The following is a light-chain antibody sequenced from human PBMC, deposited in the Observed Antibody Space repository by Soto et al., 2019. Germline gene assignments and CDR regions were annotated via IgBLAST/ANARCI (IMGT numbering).Light chain of an antibody. V-gene: IGLV4-69*01. CDR1: SGHSSYA. CDR2: LDSDGSH. J-gene: IGLJ3*02. Sequence: QPVLTQSPSASASLGASVKLTCTLSSGHSSYAIAWHQLQPEKGPRSLMKLDSDGSHTKGDGIPDRFSGSSSGAERYLTISSFQSEDEADYYCQTWGTGFQVFGGGTKLTVL. CDR3: QTWGTGFQV.